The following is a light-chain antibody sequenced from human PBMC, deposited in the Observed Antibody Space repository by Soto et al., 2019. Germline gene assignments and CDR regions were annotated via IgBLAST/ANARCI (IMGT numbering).Light chain of an antibody. CDR3: QQYGSSPT. Sequence: EIVLTQSPGTLSLSPGERVTLSCRASQSVSSGYLAWYQQKPGQAPRLLIFGASNRATGIPDRFSGSGSGTDFTLTISRLEPEGFAVYYCQQYGSSPTFGQGTRLEIK. J-gene: IGKJ5*01. V-gene: IGKV3-20*01. CDR2: GAS. CDR1: QSVSSGY.